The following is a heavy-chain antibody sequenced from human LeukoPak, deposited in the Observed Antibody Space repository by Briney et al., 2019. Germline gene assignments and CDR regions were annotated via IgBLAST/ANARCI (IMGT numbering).Heavy chain of an antibody. CDR3: ARHSRRDDYVWGSYRPDY. CDR2: IYTSGST. J-gene: IGHJ4*02. D-gene: IGHD3-16*02. V-gene: IGHV4-61*02. Sequence: SQTLSLTCTVSGGSISSGSYYWSWIRQPAGKGLEWIGRIYTSGSTNYNPSLKSRVTISVDTSKNQFSLKLSSVTAADTAVYYCARHSRRDDYVWGSYRPDYWGQGTLVTVSS. CDR1: GGSISSGSYY.